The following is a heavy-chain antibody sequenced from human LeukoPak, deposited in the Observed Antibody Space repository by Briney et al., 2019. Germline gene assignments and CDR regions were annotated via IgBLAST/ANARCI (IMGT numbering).Heavy chain of an antibody. CDR1: GFTFSSYV. Sequence: GGSLRLSCAASGFTFSSYVMSWGRQAPGKGLEWVSTINKDGGETYYADSVKGRFTISRDNSRNTLYLQMNSLRAEDTAVYYCAKDHDHENQWFDPWGQGTLVTVSS. CDR2: INKDGGET. V-gene: IGHV3-23*01. J-gene: IGHJ5*02. CDR3: AKDHDHENQWFDP. D-gene: IGHD2/OR15-2a*01.